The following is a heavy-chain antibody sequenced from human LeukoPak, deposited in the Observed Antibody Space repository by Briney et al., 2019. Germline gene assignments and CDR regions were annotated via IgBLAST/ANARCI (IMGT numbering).Heavy chain of an antibody. J-gene: IGHJ5*02. Sequence: SETLSLTCAVYGGSFSGYYWSWIRQPPGKGLEWIGEINHSGSTNYNPSLKSRVTISVDTSKNHFSLKLSSVTAADTAVYYCARGDPFRAGWFDPWGQGTLVTVSS. CDR1: GGSFSGYY. CDR2: INHSGST. V-gene: IGHV4-34*01. D-gene: IGHD6-13*01. CDR3: ARGDPFRAGWFDP.